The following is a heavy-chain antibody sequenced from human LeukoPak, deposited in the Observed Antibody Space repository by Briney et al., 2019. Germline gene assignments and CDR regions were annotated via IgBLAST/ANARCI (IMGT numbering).Heavy chain of an antibody. J-gene: IGHJ5*02. CDR2: IYYSGST. Sequence: SETLSLTCTVSGGSISSYYWNWIRQPPGKGLEWIGYIYYSGSTNYNPSLKSRVTISVDTSKNKFSLRLTSVTAADTAVYYCARGGAAAHTYLWGQGTLVTVSS. V-gene: IGHV4-59*01. D-gene: IGHD6-13*01. CDR1: GGSISSYY. CDR3: ARGGAAAHTYL.